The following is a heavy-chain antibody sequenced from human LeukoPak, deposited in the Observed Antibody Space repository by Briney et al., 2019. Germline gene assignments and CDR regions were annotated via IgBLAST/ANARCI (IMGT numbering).Heavy chain of an antibody. CDR3: AKTAPYYYDSSGYYFDY. CDR1: GFTFSSYA. V-gene: IGHV3-23*01. Sequence: GGSLRLSCAASGFTFSSYAMSWVRQAPGQGLELVSAISGSCGSTYYADSVMGRFTISRDNSKNTLYMQMNSLRAEDRALYDCAKTAPYYYDSSGYYFDYWGQGTLVTVSS. D-gene: IGHD3-22*01. J-gene: IGHJ4*02. CDR2: ISGSCGST.